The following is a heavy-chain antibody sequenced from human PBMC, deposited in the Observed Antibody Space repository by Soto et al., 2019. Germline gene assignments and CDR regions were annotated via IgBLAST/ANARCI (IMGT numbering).Heavy chain of an antibody. CDR3: ARRQHYYGMDV. CDR1: GYSFTTYW. Sequence: GEALKISWKGPGYSFTTYWIRLVRQMPGKGLGGMGRIDPRDSYTNYSPSCQGHVTISADKSISTAYLQWSSLKASDTAMYYCARRQHYYGMDVWGQGTTVTVSS. V-gene: IGHV5-10-1*01. J-gene: IGHJ6*02. CDR2: IDPRDSYT.